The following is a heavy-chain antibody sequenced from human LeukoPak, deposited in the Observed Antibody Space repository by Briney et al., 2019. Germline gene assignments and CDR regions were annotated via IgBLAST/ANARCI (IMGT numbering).Heavy chain of an antibody. CDR2: ISWNRGKI. CDR1: GFTLDNHP. Sequence: TGGSLRLSCAVSGFTLDNHPMHGVRRAPGRGLVGFSRISWNRGKIDYADSVKGRFTIARDNAKTSLYLQMNSLRAEDAALYCCAKAVTDSGSYCFDYWGQGTLVTVSS. D-gene: IGHD1-26*01. V-gene: IGHV3-9*01. J-gene: IGHJ4*02. CDR3: AKAVTDSGSYCFDY.